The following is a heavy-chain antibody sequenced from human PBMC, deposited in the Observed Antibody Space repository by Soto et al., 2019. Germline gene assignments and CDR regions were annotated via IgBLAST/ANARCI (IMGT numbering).Heavy chain of an antibody. D-gene: IGHD6-19*01. J-gene: IGHJ6*02. CDR1: GYIFTNYG. CDR3: ARDQSSGWYGKDSGLDV. V-gene: IGHV1-18*01. Sequence: ASVKVSCKASGYIFTNYGITWVRQAPGQGLEWMGWIGGYSGSTQYAQKFQGRVTMTRETSTSTTYMEVRSLKSDDSAVYYCARDQSSGWYGKDSGLDVWGQGTTVTVSS. CDR2: IGGYSGST.